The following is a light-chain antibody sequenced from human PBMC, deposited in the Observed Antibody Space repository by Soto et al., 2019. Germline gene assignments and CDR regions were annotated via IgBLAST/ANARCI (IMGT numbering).Light chain of an antibody. CDR3: SSWTNIDNVV. CDR2: DVG. Sequence: QSVLTQPASVSGSPGQSITISCTGTSSDVGAHFNYVSWYQQHPGKAPKLIIYDVGNRPSGVSNRFSGSKSGNTASLTISGLQAEDEADYYCSSWTNIDNVVFGTGTKLTVL. J-gene: IGLJ2*01. V-gene: IGLV2-14*03. CDR1: SSDVGAHFNY.